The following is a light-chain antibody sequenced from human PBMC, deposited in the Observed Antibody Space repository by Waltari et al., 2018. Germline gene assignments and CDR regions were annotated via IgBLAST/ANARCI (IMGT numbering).Light chain of an antibody. V-gene: IGKV4-1*01. CDR2: WAT. Sequence: DIVLTQSPDSLAVSLGERATIKFKSSQSVALSSNNRNYLTWYQQKPGQPPKLLIYWATTRESGVPGRFSGSGSGTDFTLTISSLQAEDVAVYYCQQYYTTPITFGGGTKVEIK. J-gene: IGKJ4*01. CDR1: QSVALSSNNRNY. CDR3: QQYYTTPIT.